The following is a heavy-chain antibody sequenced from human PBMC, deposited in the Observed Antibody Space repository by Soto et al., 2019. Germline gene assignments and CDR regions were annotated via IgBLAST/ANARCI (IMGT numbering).Heavy chain of an antibody. CDR3: ARGWGSPNWFDP. V-gene: IGHV1-8*02. CDR1: GYTFTSYA. CDR2: MNANNGNT. D-gene: IGHD3-16*01. Sequence: ASVKVSCKASGYTFTSYAMHWVRQAPGQRLEWMGWMNANNGNTGYAQKFQGRVTMTRNTSISTAYMELSSLRSEDTAVYYCARGWGSPNWFDPWGQGTLVTVSS. J-gene: IGHJ5*02.